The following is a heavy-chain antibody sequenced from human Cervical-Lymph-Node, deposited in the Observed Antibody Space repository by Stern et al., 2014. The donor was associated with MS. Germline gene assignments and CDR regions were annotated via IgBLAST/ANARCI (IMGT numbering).Heavy chain of an antibody. Sequence: VQLVESGGGLAQPGRSVRLSCAAAGFNLDDYVMHWVRQAPGKGLEWVAVINWNSGSIGYADSVRGRFIISRDNAKNSLYLQMTTLRPEDTALYRCARGGAANGLYYYNGMDVWGQGTTVTVSS. CDR3: ARGGAANGLYYYNGMDV. V-gene: IGHV3-9*01. J-gene: IGHJ6*02. D-gene: IGHD3-16*01. CDR2: INWNSGSI. CDR1: GFNLDDYV.